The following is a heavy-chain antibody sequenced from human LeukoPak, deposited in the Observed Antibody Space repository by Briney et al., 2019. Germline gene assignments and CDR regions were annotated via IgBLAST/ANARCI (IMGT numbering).Heavy chain of an antibody. D-gene: IGHD3/OR15-3a*01. CDR1: GGSISNYY. CDR3: ARGVVLGQDDAFDI. CDR2: IFYRGSI. V-gene: IGHV4-59*12. Sequence: SEALSLTCTVSGGSISNYYWSWIRQPPGKGLEWIGYIFYRGSIDYSPSLQSRVTISVDTSKNHLSLRLTSVTAADTAVYFCARGVVLGQDDAFDIWGRGTMVTVSS. J-gene: IGHJ3*02.